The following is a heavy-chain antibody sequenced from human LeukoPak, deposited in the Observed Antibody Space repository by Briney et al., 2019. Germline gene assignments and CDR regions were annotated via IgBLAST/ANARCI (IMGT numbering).Heavy chain of an antibody. J-gene: IGHJ5*01. Sequence: SETLSLTCAVYGGSFSGYYWSWIRQPPGKGLEWIGEINHSGSTNYNPSLKSRVTISVDTSKNQFSLKVSSVTAADTAVYYCARDIAHCSGDMCYNIRFDSWGQGTLVTVSS. CDR3: ARDIAHCSGDMCYNIRFDS. V-gene: IGHV4-34*01. CDR1: GGSFSGYY. CDR2: INHSGST. D-gene: IGHD2-15*01.